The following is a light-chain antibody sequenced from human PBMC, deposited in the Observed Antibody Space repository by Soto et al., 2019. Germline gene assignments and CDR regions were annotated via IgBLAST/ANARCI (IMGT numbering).Light chain of an antibody. Sequence: PGERATLSCRASQRVGRDFLAWYQQKLGQAPRLLIYGASSRATGIPDRFSGSGSGTDFTLTISRLEPEDFAVYYCQQYASSPLTFGGGTKVEIK. V-gene: IGKV3-20*01. CDR1: QRVGRDF. CDR3: QQYASSPLT. CDR2: GAS. J-gene: IGKJ4*01.